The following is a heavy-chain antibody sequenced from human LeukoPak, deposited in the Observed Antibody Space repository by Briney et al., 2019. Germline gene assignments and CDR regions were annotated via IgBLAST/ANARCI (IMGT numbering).Heavy chain of an antibody. CDR3: ARLQQPGIAVAGPPDY. J-gene: IGHJ4*02. CDR2: IYPGDSDT. D-gene: IGHD6-19*01. Sequence: GESLEISCTGSGYSFTSYWIGWVRQMPGKGLEWMGIIYPGDSDTRYSTSLQGQVTTSADTSISTAYLQWSTLTASATAMYYCARLQQPGIAVAGPPDYWGQRTLVTVSS. CDR1: GYSFTSYW. V-gene: IGHV5-51*01.